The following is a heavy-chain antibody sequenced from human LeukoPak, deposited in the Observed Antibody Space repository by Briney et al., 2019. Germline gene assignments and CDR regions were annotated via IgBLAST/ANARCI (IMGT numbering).Heavy chain of an antibody. Sequence: ASVKVSCKASGGTFSSYAISWVRQAPGQGLEWMGGIIPIFGTTTYPQKFQGRVTITADESTTTAYMELSSLRSEDTAVYYCAREALRRLHHGLDYWGQGTLVTVSS. D-gene: IGHD6-25*01. V-gene: IGHV1-69*13. J-gene: IGHJ4*02. CDR1: GGTFSSYA. CDR2: IIPIFGTT. CDR3: AREALRRLHHGLDY.